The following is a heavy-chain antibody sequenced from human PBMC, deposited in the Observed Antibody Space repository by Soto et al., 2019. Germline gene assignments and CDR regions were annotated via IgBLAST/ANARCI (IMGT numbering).Heavy chain of an antibody. CDR1: GFTFDDYA. CDR3: AKGNGSGSYYAFDI. D-gene: IGHD3-10*01. J-gene: IGHJ3*02. CDR2: ISGDGGST. V-gene: IGHV3-43*02. Sequence: GGSLRLSCAASGFTFDDYAMHWVRQAPGKGLEWVSLISGDGGSTYYADSVKGRFTISRDNSKNSLYLQMNSLRTEDTALYYCAKGNGSGSYYAFDIWGQGTMVTVSS.